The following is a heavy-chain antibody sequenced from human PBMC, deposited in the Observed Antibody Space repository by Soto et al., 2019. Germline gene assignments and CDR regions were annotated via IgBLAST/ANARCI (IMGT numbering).Heavy chain of an antibody. J-gene: IGHJ4*02. CDR2: ISRGGDST. Sequence: GGSHRHSSIASGVNFIRYAMSWVRQATGKGLEWVSGISRGGDSTYYADSVKGRFTISRDNSKNTLFLQLNSLRAEDTAVYYCSPPYYGTSYFDYWGQGTLVTVSS. CDR3: SPPYYGTSYFDY. D-gene: IGHD3-22*01. V-gene: IGHV3-23*01. CDR1: GVNFIRYA.